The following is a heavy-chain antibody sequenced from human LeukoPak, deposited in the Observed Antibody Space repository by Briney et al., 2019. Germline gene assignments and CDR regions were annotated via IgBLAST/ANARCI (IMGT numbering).Heavy chain of an antibody. J-gene: IGHJ6*03. Sequence: SETLSLTCAVSGYSISSGYYWGWIRQPPGKGLEWIGSIYHSGSTYYNPSLKSRVTISVDTSKNQFSLKLSSVTAADTAVYYCARGAYSSSSHYYYYYMDVWGKGTTVTVSS. CDR2: IYHSGST. V-gene: IGHV4-38-2*01. D-gene: IGHD6-6*01. CDR3: ARGAYSSSSHYYYYYMDV. CDR1: GYSISSGYY.